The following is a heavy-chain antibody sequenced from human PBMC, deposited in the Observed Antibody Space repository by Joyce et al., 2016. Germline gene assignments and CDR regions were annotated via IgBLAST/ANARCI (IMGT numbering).Heavy chain of an antibody. D-gene: IGHD4-17*01. CDR1: GGPFSGYY. CDR3: AAGDYERYFDY. J-gene: IGHJ4*02. V-gene: IGHV4-34*01. CDR2: IRHSGST. Sequence: QVQLQQWGAGLLKPSETLSLNCAVYGGPFSGYYWTWIRQPPGKGLEWIGEIRHSGSTNLNPSLESRVTISVDTSKNGFSLKLNSVTAADTAVYYCAAGDYERYFDYWGQGTLVTVSS.